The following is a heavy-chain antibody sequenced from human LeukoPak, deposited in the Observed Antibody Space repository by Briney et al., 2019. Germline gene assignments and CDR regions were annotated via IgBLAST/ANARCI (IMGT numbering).Heavy chain of an antibody. D-gene: IGHD5-18*01. CDR2: IGSSSSTI. CDR1: DFTVSSNS. V-gene: IGHV3-48*01. Sequence: PGGSLRLSCAASDFTVSSNSMSWVRQAPGKGLEWVSYIGSSSSTIYYADSVKGRFTISRDNAKNSLYLQMNSLRAEDTAVYYCARGGSRYGFDLGYWGQGTLVTVSS. J-gene: IGHJ4*02. CDR3: ARGGSRYGFDLGY.